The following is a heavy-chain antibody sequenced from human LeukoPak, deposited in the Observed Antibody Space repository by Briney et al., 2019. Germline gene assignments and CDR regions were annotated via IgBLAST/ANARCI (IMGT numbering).Heavy chain of an antibody. CDR1: GFTFSSYW. J-gene: IGHJ4*01. D-gene: IGHD2-15*01. CDR2: INSDGSST. Sequence: GGSLRLSCAASGFTFSSYWMHWVRQAPGKGLVWVSRINSDGSSTSYADSVKGRFTISRDNSKNTLYLQLNSLRAEDTAVYYCAKGKIAGAGSSLDYWGQGTLVTVSS. V-gene: IGHV3-74*01. CDR3: AKGKIAGAGSSLDY.